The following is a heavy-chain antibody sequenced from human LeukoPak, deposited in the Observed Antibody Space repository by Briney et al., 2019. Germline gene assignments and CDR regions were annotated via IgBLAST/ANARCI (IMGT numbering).Heavy chain of an antibody. V-gene: IGHV3-74*01. Sequence: PGGSLRLSCVASGFSFSTYWMHWVRQAPGKGLVWVSRISSGGSDTKYVDSAKGRFTISRDNGKKTLYLEMNSLRVEDTAVYYCARDQTQAGPTTVDHWGQGTQVTVSS. CDR2: ISSGGSDT. J-gene: IGHJ4*02. CDR3: ARDQTQAGPTTVDH. D-gene: IGHD1-14*01. CDR1: GFSFSTYW.